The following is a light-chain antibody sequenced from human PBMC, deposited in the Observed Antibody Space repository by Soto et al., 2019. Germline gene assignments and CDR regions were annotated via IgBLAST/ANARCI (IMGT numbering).Light chain of an antibody. CDR3: CSDAGRSTYV. CDR2: EVS. J-gene: IGLJ1*01. CDR1: GSYNF. V-gene: IGLV2-23*02. Sequence: QSVLTQPASVSGSPGQSITISCTVGSYNFVSWYQQHPGKAPKVLIYEVSKRPSGVSDRFSGSKSGNTASLTISGPQAEDEADYYCCSDAGRSTYVFGTGTKVTAL.